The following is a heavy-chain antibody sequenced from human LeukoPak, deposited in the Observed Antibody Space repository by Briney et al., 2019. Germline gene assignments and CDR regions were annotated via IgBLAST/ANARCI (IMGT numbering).Heavy chain of an antibody. CDR1: GYSFTSYW. D-gene: IGHD6-13*01. CDR2: IYPGDSDT. Sequence: GESLKISCKGSGYSFTSYWIGWVRRMPGKGLEWMGIIYPGDSDTRYSPSFQGQVTISADKSISTAYLQWSSLKASDTAMYYCARHLAGRQGPYGMDVWGQGTTVTVSS. V-gene: IGHV5-51*01. CDR3: ARHLAGRQGPYGMDV. J-gene: IGHJ6*02.